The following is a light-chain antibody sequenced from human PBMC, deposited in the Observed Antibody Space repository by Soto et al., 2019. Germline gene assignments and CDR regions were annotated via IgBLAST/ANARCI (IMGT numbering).Light chain of an antibody. CDR2: GAS. J-gene: IGKJ1*01. V-gene: IGKV3-15*01. CDR3: QQYNDWPRT. Sequence: EIVMTQSPATLSVSPGERATLSFRASQSVSSNLAWYQQKPGQAPRLLIYGASTRATGIPARFSGSGSGTEFTLTISSLQSEDSAVYHCQQYNDWPRTFGQGTKVDIK. CDR1: QSVSSN.